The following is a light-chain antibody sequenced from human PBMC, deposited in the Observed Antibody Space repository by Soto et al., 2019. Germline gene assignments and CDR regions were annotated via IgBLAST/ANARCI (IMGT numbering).Light chain of an antibody. V-gene: IGLV1-40*01. J-gene: IGLJ1*01. Sequence: QSVLTQPPSVSGAPGQRVTISCTGSSSNIGAGYDVHWYQQFPGTAPKLLIYGNNNRPSGVPDRFSGTKSGTSASLAITGLQAEDGADYYCQSYDNSLSGYVFGTGTKLTVL. CDR1: SSNIGAGYD. CDR3: QSYDNSLSGYV. CDR2: GNN.